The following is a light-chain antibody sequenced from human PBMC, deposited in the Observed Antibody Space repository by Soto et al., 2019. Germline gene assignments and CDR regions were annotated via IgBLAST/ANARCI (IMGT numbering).Light chain of an antibody. CDR2: DAS. V-gene: IGKV3-15*01. CDR1: QTIDNT. J-gene: IGKJ2*01. CDR3: QHYNYWPYT. Sequence: EIVMTQSPATLSLSPGERATLYCRASQTIDNTLAWYQRKPGQAPRLLIYDASTRATGVPARFSGSGSGTDFTLTISSLQSEDFAVYYCQHYNYWPYTFGQGTK.